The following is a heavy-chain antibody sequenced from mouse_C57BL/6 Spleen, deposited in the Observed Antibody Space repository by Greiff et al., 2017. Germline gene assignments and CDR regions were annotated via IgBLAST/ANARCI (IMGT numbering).Heavy chain of an antibody. CDR1: GFTFSSYA. CDR2: ISDGGSYT. D-gene: IGHD2-4*01. J-gene: IGHJ2*01. Sequence: EVHLVESGGGLVKPGGSLKLSCAASGFTFSSYAMSWVRQTPEKRLEWVATISDGGSYTYYPDNVKGRFTISRDNAKNNLYLQMSHLKSEDTAMYYWARDEDYGSEYYFDSWGQGTTLTVAS. CDR3: ARDEDYGSEYYFDS. V-gene: IGHV5-4*01.